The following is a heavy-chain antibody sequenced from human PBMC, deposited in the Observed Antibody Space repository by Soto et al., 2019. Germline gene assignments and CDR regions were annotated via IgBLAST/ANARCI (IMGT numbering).Heavy chain of an antibody. CDR1: GYTLTELS. CDR3: ATADCSSTSCYVAYYYYYMDV. CDR2: FDPEDGET. J-gene: IGHJ6*03. V-gene: IGHV1-24*01. D-gene: IGHD2-2*01. Sequence: GASVKVSCKVSGYTLTELSMNWVRQAPGKGLEWMGGFDPEDGETIYAQKFQGRVTMTEDTSTDTAYMELSSLRSEDTAVYYCATADCSSTSCYVAYYYYYMDVWGKGTTVTVSS.